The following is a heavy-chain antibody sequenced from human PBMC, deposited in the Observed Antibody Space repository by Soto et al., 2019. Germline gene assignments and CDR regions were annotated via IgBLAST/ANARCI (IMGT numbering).Heavy chain of an antibody. CDR2: FDPEDGET. V-gene: IGHV1-24*01. J-gene: IGHJ6*02. CDR1: GYSLTVLS. CDR3: ATGVAIFGVVAYYYYGMDV. Sequence: ASVKVSFNVSGYSLTVLSMRWVRQAPGKGLEWMGGFDPEDGETIYAQKFQGRVTMTEDTSTDTAYMELSSLRSEDTAVYYCATGVAIFGVVAYYYYGMDVWGQGTTVNVSS. D-gene: IGHD3-3*01.